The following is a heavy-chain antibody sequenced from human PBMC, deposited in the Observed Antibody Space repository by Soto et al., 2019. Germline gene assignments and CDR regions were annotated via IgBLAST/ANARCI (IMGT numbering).Heavy chain of an antibody. CDR1: GFTFSSYA. V-gene: IGHV3-23*01. J-gene: IGHJ4*02. D-gene: IGHD1-20*01. CDR3: AKAQRDCNCANLGSVLASGY. CDR2: ISGSGGST. Sequence: PGGSLRLSCAASGFTFSSYAMSWVRQAPGKGLEWVSAISGSGGSTYYADSVKGRFTISRDNSKNTLYLQMNSLRAEDTAVYYCAKAQRDCNCANLGSVLASGYWGQGSLVPVSS.